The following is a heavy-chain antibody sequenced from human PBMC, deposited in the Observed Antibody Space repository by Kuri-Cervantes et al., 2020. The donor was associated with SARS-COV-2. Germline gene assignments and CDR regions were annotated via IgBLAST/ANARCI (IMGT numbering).Heavy chain of an antibody. J-gene: IGHJ6*02. CDR1: SGSFSDYY. D-gene: IGHD3-3*01. CDR3: ARGTRFLEWLLFTYYYGMDV. CDR2: INHSGST. V-gene: IGHV4-34*01. Sequence: SETLSLTCAGDSGSFSDYYWSWIRQTPEMGLEWIGEINHSGSTNYNPSLKSRVTISVDTSKNQFSLKLSSVTAADTAVYYCARGTRFLEWLLFTYYYGMDVWGQGTTVTVSS.